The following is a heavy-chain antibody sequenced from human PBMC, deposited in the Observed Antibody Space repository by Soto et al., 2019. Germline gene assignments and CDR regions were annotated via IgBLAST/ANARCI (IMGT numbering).Heavy chain of an antibody. CDR1: GGSILDSTYY. Sequence: QLLLQESGPGLVKPSETLSLTCTVSGGSILDSTYYWAWIRQSPGKGLEWIGTIFYSGGTFYTPSLKSRVTMSVDTSNNQFSLKLSSVTAADTDVYYCARQASGYYYGWFDPWGQGTLVTVSS. D-gene: IGHD3-22*01. V-gene: IGHV4-39*01. CDR2: IFYSGGT. CDR3: ARQASGYYYGWFDP. J-gene: IGHJ5*02.